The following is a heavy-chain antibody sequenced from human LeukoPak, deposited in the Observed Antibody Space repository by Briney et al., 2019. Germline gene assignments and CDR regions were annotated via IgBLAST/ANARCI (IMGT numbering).Heavy chain of an antibody. CDR3: ARDRGYYYYYMDV. J-gene: IGHJ6*03. V-gene: IGHV4-59*11. Sequence: SETLSLTCTVSGGSISSHYWSWIRQPPGKGLEWIGYIYYSGSTNYNPSLKSRVTISVDTSKNQFSLKLSSVTAADTAVYYCARDRGYYYYYMDVWGKGTTVTVSS. CDR2: IYYSGST. CDR1: GGSISSHY.